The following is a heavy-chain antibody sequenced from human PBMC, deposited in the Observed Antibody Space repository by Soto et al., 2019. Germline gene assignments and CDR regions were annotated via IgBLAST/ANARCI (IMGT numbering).Heavy chain of an antibody. CDR2: ISSDGSNT. Sequence: CEASGFTFSSFWMHWVRQAPGKGLVWVSRISSDGSNTHYADSVRGRFTMSRDNAKNTLYLQVNSLKAEDTAVYYCAREEPVSSWSPLDYWGQGTVVTVSS. CDR3: AREEPVSSWSPLDY. D-gene: IGHD2-2*01. CDR1: GFTFSSFW. V-gene: IGHV3-74*01. J-gene: IGHJ4*02.